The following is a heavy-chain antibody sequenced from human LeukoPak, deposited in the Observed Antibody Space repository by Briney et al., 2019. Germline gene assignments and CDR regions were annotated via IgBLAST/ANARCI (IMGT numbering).Heavy chain of an antibody. CDR2: INHSGST. CDR1: VGSFSHYY. Sequence: SETLSLTCAVYVGSFSHYYWSWIRQSPGKGLEWIGEINHSGSTNYNPSLKSRVTISVDTSKHQFSLKLNSVAAAATAVHYCASCSSASWYAGDWFDPWGQGTLVTVSS. J-gene: IGHJ5*02. CDR3: ASCSSASWYAGDWFDP. V-gene: IGHV4-34*01. D-gene: IGHD2-2*01.